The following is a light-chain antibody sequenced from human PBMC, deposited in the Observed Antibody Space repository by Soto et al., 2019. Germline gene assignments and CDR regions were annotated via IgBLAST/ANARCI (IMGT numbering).Light chain of an antibody. CDR2: GAS. V-gene: IGKV3-20*01. J-gene: IGKJ1*01. Sequence: EIVLTQSPGTLSLSPGERATLSCRASQSIGSSYLAWYQQKPGQAPRLLIYGASSRATGIPARFSGSGSGTEFTLTISSLQSEDFAVYYCQQYGSSPLTFGQGTKVDIK. CDR3: QQYGSSPLT. CDR1: QSIGSSY.